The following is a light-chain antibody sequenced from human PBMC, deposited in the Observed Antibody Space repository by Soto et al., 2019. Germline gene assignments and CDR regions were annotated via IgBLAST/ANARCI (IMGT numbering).Light chain of an antibody. CDR1: QSVSYN. J-gene: IGKJ4*01. CDR2: GAF. CDR3: QQYKNWPPLT. Sequence: EIVMTQSPATLSVSPGERATLSCRASQSVSYNLAWYQQKPGQGPRLLIYGAFTRATGIPARFSGSGSGTEFTITISSLQSEDFAVYYCQQYKNWPPLTFGGGTKVESK. V-gene: IGKV3-15*01.